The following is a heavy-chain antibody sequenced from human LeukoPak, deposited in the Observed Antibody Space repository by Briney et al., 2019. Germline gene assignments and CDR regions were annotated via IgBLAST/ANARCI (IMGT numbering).Heavy chain of an antibody. CDR2: ISSSSSYT. V-gene: IGHV3-11*03. CDR1: GFXFSNYA. Sequence: GGSLRLSCAASGFXFSNYAMSWVRQTPGKGPEWVSYISSSSSYTNYADSVEGRFTISRDNAKNSLYLQMNSLRAEDTAVYYCARITMVRGATGGDAFDIWGQGTMVTVSS. CDR3: ARITMVRGATGGDAFDI. D-gene: IGHD3-10*01. J-gene: IGHJ3*02.